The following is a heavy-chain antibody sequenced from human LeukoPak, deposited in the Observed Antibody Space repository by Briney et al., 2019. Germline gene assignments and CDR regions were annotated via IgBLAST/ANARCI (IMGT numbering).Heavy chain of an antibody. V-gene: IGHV1-8*01. CDR3: ARGPPNWGYDY. J-gene: IGHJ4*02. Sequence: ASVKVSCKASGYTFTSYDFNWVRQATGQRPEWMGRMSPNSGDTGYAQKFQDRVTMTRNTSISTAYMELSSLRSDDTAVYYCARGPPNWGYDYWGPGTLVTVSS. CDR2: MSPNSGDT. D-gene: IGHD7-27*01. CDR1: GYTFTSYD.